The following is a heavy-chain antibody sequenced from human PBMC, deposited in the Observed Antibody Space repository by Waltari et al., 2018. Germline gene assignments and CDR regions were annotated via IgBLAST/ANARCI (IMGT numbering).Heavy chain of an antibody. J-gene: IGHJ5*02. CDR1: GGSFSGYY. CDR2: INHSGST. Sequence: QVQLQQWGAGLLKPSETLSLTCAVYGGSFSGYYWRWIRQPPGKGLEWIGEINHSGSTNYNPSLKSRVTISVDTSKNQFSLKLSSVTAADTAVYYCARGAGYCSGGSCHNWFDPWGQGTLVTVSS. V-gene: IGHV4-34*01. D-gene: IGHD2-15*01. CDR3: ARGAGYCSGGSCHNWFDP.